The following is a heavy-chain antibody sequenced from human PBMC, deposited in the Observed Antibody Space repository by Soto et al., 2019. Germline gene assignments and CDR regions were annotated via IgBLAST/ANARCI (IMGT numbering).Heavy chain of an antibody. CDR1: GGSISSGGYY. CDR3: ARDLLETNPAAYCGGDRTPPGRDV. Sequence: SETLSLTCTVSGGSISSGGYYWSWIRQHPGKGLEWIGYIYYSGSTYYNPSLKSRVTISVDTSKNQFSLKLSSVTAADTAVYYCARDLLETNPAAYCGGDRTPPGRDVWGQGTTVTVSS. CDR2: IYYSGST. V-gene: IGHV4-31*03. D-gene: IGHD2-21*02. J-gene: IGHJ6*02.